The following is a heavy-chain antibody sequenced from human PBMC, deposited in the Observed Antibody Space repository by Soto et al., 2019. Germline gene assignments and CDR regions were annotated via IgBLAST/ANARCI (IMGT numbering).Heavy chain of an antibody. CDR1: GFTFSSYA. V-gene: IGHV3-23*01. Sequence: VQLLESGGGLVQPGGSLRLSCAASGFTFSSYAMSWVRQAPGKGLEWVSAISGSGGSTYYADSVKGRFTISSDNSKNTLYLQMNSLRAEDKAVYYCAKTPAKLELLYAFDIWGQGTMVTVSS. CDR2: ISGSGGST. CDR3: AKTPAKLELLYAFDI. D-gene: IGHD1-7*01. J-gene: IGHJ3*02.